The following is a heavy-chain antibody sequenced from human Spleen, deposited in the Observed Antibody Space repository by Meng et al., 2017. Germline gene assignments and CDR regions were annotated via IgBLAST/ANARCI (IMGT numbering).Heavy chain of an antibody. D-gene: IGHD3-9*01. V-gene: IGHV3-33*06. Sequence: QVRVVGSGGGVIQPGKPLRLSCAAAGFTFSSYAMHWVRQAPCKGLEWVAVISNDGTNKYYGDSVKGRFTISRDNSKNTLYLQMNSLRAEDTAIYYCAKDLMRDLPHYFDYWGQGALVTVSS. CDR2: ISNDGTNK. CDR3: AKDLMRDLPHYFDY. J-gene: IGHJ4*02. CDR1: GFTFSSYA.